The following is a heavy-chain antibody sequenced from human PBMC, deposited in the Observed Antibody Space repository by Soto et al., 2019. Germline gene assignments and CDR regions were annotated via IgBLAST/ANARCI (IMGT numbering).Heavy chain of an antibody. J-gene: IGHJ4*02. Sequence: QVQLVQSGAEVKKPGASVKVSCKASGYTFTSYAISWVRQAPGQGLEWMGWISAYNGNTNYAQKLQGRVTMTADTSTSTASMELRGLRSVDTAVYYCARDAPPEDYWGQGTLVTVSS. CDR2: ISAYNGNT. V-gene: IGHV1-18*01. CDR1: GYTFTSYA. CDR3: ARDAPPEDY.